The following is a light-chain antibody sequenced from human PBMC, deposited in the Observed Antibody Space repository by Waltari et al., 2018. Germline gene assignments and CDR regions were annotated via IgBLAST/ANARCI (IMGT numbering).Light chain of an antibody. J-gene: IGKJ1*01. Sequence: EIMLTQSPGTLSLSPGERATLSCRTSQSIGRSLAWYQQKPGQAPRLLIYGASSRATDIPDRFSGSGSGTDFSLTINRLEPEDSALYYCQHYVRLPVTCGQGTKVEIK. CDR3: QHYVRLPVT. V-gene: IGKV3-20*01. CDR1: QSIGRS. CDR2: GAS.